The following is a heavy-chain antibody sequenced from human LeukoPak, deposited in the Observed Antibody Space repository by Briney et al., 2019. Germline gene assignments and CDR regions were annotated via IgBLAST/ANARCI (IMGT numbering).Heavy chain of an antibody. D-gene: IGHD4-23*01. CDR1: GFTFSSYG. Sequence: GGSLRLSCAASGFTFSSYGMHWVRQAPGKGLEWVAVISYDGSNKYYADSVKGRFTISRDNSKNTLYLQMNSLRAEDTAVYYCAKVYGGNSLFDYWGQGTLVTVSS. CDR2: ISYDGSNK. J-gene: IGHJ4*02. CDR3: AKVYGGNSLFDY. V-gene: IGHV3-30*18.